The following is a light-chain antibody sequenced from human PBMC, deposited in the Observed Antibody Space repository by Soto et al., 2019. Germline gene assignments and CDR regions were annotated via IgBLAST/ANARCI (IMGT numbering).Light chain of an antibody. Sequence: EIVLTQSPGTLSLSPGERATLSCRASQSISSTYLTWYHQKPGQAPRLLIYDASRRATGIPDRLSGSGSGTDFSLTISRLEPEDFAVYYCQHYDSARWTFGLGTKVDIX. CDR2: DAS. V-gene: IGKV3-20*01. CDR1: QSISSTY. J-gene: IGKJ1*01. CDR3: QHYDSARWT.